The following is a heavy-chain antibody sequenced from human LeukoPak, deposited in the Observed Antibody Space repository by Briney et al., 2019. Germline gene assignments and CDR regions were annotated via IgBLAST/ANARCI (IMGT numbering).Heavy chain of an antibody. Sequence: PSETLSLTCTVSGGSISSYYWSWIRQPAGKGLEWIGRIYTSGSTNYNPSLKSRVTMSVDTSKNQFSLKLSSVTAADTAVYYCARCSSSWYGGYNWFDPWGQGTLVTVSS. CDR2: IYTSGST. V-gene: IGHV4-4*07. CDR1: GGSISSYY. D-gene: IGHD6-13*01. J-gene: IGHJ5*02. CDR3: ARCSSSWYGGYNWFDP.